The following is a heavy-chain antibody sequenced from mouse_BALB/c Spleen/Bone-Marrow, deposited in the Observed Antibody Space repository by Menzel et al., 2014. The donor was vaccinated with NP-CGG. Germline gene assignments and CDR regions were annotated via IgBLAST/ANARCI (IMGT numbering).Heavy chain of an antibody. J-gene: IGHJ4*01. D-gene: IGHD2-4*01. CDR1: GFSLTGYG. CDR3: ARGEDYDDYYAMDY. Sequence: VKLQESGPGLAAPSQSLSTTCTVSGFSLTGYGVNWVRQPPGKGLEWLGMIWGDGSTDYNSALKSRLSISKDNSKSQVFLKMNSLQTDDTARYYCARGEDYDDYYAMDYWGQGTSVTVSS. V-gene: IGHV2-6-7*01. CDR2: IWGDGST.